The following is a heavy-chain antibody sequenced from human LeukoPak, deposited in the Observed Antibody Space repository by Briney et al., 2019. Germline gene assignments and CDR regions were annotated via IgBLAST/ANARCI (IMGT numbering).Heavy chain of an antibody. V-gene: IGHV3-7*01. CDR2: IRGDASRL. D-gene: IGHD3-3*01. CDR3: ARGRGGTSDYYPFYFDY. J-gene: IGHJ4*02. Sequence: GGSLRLSCVASGFSIGPFWMTWVRQAPGKGLEWVANIRGDASRLYYVDSVKGRFTISRDNAKNSLYLQMSNLRAEDTSVYYCARGRGGTSDYYPFYFDYWGQGALVMVSS. CDR1: GFSIGPFW.